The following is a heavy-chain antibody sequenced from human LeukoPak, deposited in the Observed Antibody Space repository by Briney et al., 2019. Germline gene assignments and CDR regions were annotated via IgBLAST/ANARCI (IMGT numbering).Heavy chain of an antibody. CDR2: IYSGGST. CDR1: GFTVSSNY. V-gene: IGHV3-53*01. CDR3: ARVQPEGGEYFDY. D-gene: IGHD1-1*01. Sequence: GGSLRLSCAASGFTVSSNYMSWVRQAPGKGLEWVSVIYSGGSTYYADSVKGRFTISRDNSKNTLYLQMNSLRAEDTAVYYCARVQPEGGEYFDYWGQGTLVTVSS. J-gene: IGHJ4*02.